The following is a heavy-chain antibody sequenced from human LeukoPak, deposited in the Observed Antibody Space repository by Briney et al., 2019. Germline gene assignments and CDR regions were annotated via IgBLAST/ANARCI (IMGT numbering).Heavy chain of an antibody. CDR3: ARLTANTIFGVVIIRSFDY. CDR2: MNPNSGNT. Sequence: ASVKVSCKASGYTFTSYDINWVRQATGQGLEWMGWMNPNSGNTGYAQKFQGRVTVTRNTSISTAYMELSSLRSEDTAVYYCARLTANTIFGVVIIRSFDYWGQGTLVTVSS. V-gene: IGHV1-8*01. CDR1: GYTFTSYD. J-gene: IGHJ4*02. D-gene: IGHD3-3*01.